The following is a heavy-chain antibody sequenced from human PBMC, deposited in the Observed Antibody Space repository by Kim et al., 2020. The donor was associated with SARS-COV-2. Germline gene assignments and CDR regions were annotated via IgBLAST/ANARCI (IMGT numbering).Heavy chain of an antibody. CDR1: GFTFRLYA. CDR3: AKDKEQGIADYYKGMDV. V-gene: IGHV3-30*04. D-gene: IGHD2-21*01. CDR2: LSHDGSNT. Sequence: GGSLRLSCAGSGFTFRLYAMHWVRQAPGKGLEWVAVLSHDGSNTYYGDSVKGRFTISRDNSKNTLFLQMNSLTAGDTATYYCAKDKEQGIADYYKGMDVWGQVTTVSVSS. J-gene: IGHJ6*02.